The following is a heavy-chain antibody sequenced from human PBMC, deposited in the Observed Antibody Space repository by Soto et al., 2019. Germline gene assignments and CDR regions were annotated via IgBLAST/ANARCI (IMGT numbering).Heavy chain of an antibody. CDR1: GFSLRTSGVG. CDR2: IYWDDDK. J-gene: IGHJ5*02. V-gene: IGHV2-5*02. CDR3: AQGSSWYQGDWFDP. Sequence: QITLKESGPTLVKPTQTLTLTCTFSGFSLRTSGVGVGWIRQPPGKALEWLALIYWDDDKRYSPSLKSRLTITKDTSKNQVVLTMTNMDPVDTATYYCAQGSSWYQGDWFDPWGQGTLVTVSS. D-gene: IGHD6-13*01.